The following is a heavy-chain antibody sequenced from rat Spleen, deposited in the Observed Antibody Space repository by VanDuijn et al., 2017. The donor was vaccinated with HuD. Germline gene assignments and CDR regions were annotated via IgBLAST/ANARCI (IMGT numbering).Heavy chain of an antibody. Sequence: EVQLVESGGGLVQPGRSLKLSCAASGFTFSDYYMAWVRQAQKKGLAWVASISYDGSSTYYRDSVKGRFTISRDNAKSTLYLQMDSLRSEDTATYYCARMGAGYGYWGQGVMVTVSS. CDR3: ARMGAGYGY. CDR2: ISYDGSST. D-gene: IGHD4-3*01. J-gene: IGHJ2*01. V-gene: IGHV5-7*01. CDR1: GFTFSDYY.